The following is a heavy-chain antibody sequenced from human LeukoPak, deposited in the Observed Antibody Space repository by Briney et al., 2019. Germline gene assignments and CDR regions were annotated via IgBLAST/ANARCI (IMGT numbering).Heavy chain of an antibody. V-gene: IGHV3-7*01. J-gene: IGHJ4*02. CDR3: ARDFSYSSSWYGGDY. CDR2: IKQDGSEK. Sequence: GGSLRLSCAASGFTFSSYWMSWVRQAPGKGLEWVANIKQDGSEKYYVDSVKGRFTISRDNAKNSLYLQMNGLRAEDTAVYYCARDFSYSSSWYGGDYWGQGTLVTVSS. D-gene: IGHD6-13*01. CDR1: GFTFSSYW.